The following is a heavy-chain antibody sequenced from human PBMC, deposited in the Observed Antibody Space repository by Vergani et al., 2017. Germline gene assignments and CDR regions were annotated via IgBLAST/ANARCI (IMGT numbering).Heavy chain of an antibody. J-gene: IGHJ4*02. CDR3: ARGDRGTSDY. V-gene: IGHV4-59*01. D-gene: IGHD1-1*01. Sequence: VQLVESGGGLVQPGRSLRLSCTASGFTFGDYAMSWVRQAPGKGLEWIGYIYYSGSTNYNPSLKSRVTISVDTSKNQFSLKLSSVTAADTAVYYCARGDRGTSDYWGQGTVVTVSS. CDR1: GFTFGDYA. CDR2: IYYSGST.